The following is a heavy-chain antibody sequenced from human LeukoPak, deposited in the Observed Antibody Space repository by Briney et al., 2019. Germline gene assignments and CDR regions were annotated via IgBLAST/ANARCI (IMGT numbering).Heavy chain of an antibody. Sequence: SCKASGYTFSNSGISWVRQAPGKGLEWVSTISAGGTITYYADSVKGRFTISRDNAKNSVYLQMNSLRAEDTALYYCARGSGSSWYFYFDYWGQGTLVTVSS. V-gene: IGHV3-23*01. CDR3: ARGSGSSWYFYFDY. J-gene: IGHJ4*02. CDR2: ISAGGTIT. CDR1: GYTFSNSG. D-gene: IGHD6-13*01.